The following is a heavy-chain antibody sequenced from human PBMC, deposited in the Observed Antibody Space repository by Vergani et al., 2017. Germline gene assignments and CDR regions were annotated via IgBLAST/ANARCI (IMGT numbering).Heavy chain of an antibody. CDR1: GGTFSSYA. J-gene: IGHJ4*02. D-gene: IGHD3-22*01. CDR2: IIPIFGTA. CDR3: ARDRGGMIVVVSDRYYFDY. Sequence: QVQLVQSGAEVKKPGSSVKVSCKASGGTFSSYAISWVRQAPGQGLEWMGRIIPIFGTANYAKKFQGRVTITADESTSTAYMELSSLRSEDTAVYYCARDRGGMIVVVSDRYYFDYWGQGTLVTVSS. V-gene: IGHV1-69*18.